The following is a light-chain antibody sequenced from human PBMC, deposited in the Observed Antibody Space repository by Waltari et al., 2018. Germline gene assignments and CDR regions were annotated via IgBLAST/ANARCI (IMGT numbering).Light chain of an antibody. CDR3: QQYGSSPQT. J-gene: IGKJ1*01. CDR1: HSVTSDY. V-gene: IGKV3-20*01. CDR2: GAY. Sequence: ENVLTQSPGTLSLSPGERATLSCRASHSVTSDYVAWYQHKPGQAPRLLIYGAYTRATGIPDRFSASGSGSDFALTISGLEPVDFAVYYCQQYGSSPQTFGQGTKVEIK.